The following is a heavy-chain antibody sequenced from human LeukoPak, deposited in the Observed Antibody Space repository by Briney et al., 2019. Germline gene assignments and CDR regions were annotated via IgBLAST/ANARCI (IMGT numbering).Heavy chain of an antibody. D-gene: IGHD7-27*01. CDR1: GFVFSDYN. CDR3: ARDDNWGFDY. V-gene: IGHV3-48*04. Sequence: GGSLRLSCAASGFVFSDYNMNWVRQAPGKGLEWVANIRGSGSGLGSGNYYADSVKGRFTISRDNAKTSLYLQMNSLRAEDTAFYYCARDDNWGFDYWGQGALVTVSS. J-gene: IGHJ4*02. CDR2: IRGSGSGLGSGN.